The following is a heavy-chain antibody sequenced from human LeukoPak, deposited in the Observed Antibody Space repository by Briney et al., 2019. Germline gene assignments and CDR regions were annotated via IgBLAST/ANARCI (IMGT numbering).Heavy chain of an antibody. V-gene: IGHV4-38-2*02. D-gene: IGHD3-22*01. CDR2: IYHSGST. CDR3: AREKDSSGYFGGDAFDI. CDR1: GYSISSGYY. J-gene: IGHJ3*02. Sequence: PSETLSLTCTVSGYSISSGYYWGWIRQPPGKGLEWIGSIYHSGSTYYNPSLKSRVTISVDTSKNQFSLKLSSVTAADTAVYYCAREKDSSGYFGGDAFDIWGQGTMVTVSS.